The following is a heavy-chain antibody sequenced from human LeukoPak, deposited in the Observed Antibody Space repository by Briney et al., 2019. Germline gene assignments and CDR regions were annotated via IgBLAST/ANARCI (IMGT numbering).Heavy chain of an antibody. CDR2: ISGSGGST. Sequence: PGGSLRLSCAASGFTFSSYAMSWVRQAPGKGLEWVSAISGSGGSTYYADSVKGRFTISRDNSKNTLYLQMNSLRAEDTAVYYCAKDRSYYGSGSPTLDYWGQGTLVTVSS. J-gene: IGHJ4*02. CDR1: GFTFSSYA. V-gene: IGHV3-23*01. D-gene: IGHD3-10*01. CDR3: AKDRSYYGSGSPTLDY.